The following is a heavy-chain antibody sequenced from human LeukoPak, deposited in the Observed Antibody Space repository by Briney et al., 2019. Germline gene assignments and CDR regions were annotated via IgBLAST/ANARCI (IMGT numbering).Heavy chain of an antibody. J-gene: IGHJ5*02. CDR1: GYTFTSYG. V-gene: IGHV1-18*01. Sequence: ASVKLSCKASGYTFTSYGISWVRQAPGQGLEWMGWISAYNGNTNYAQKLQGRVTMTTDTSTSTTYMELRSLRSDDTAVYYCARTVMTTVTTSWFDPWGQGTLVTVSS. CDR3: ARTVMTTVTTSWFDP. CDR2: ISAYNGNT. D-gene: IGHD4-11*01.